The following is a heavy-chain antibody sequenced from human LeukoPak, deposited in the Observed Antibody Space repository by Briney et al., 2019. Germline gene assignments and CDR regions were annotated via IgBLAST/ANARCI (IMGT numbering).Heavy chain of an antibody. CDR1: GFTFSSYA. CDR3: ARTLTIFRTPFDY. CDR2: ISGSGGST. D-gene: IGHD3-3*01. V-gene: IGHV3-23*01. Sequence: QPGGSLRLSCAASGFTFSSYAMSWVRQAPGKGLEWVSAISGSGGSTYYADSVKGRFTISRDNSKNTLYLQMGSLRAEDMAVYYCARTLTIFRTPFDYWGQGTLVTVSS. J-gene: IGHJ4*02.